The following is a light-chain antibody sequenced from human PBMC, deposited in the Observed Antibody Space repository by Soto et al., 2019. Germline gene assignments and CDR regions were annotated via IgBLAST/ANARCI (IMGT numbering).Light chain of an antibody. CDR3: SSYTSSSTLVV. Sequence: QSALTQPASVSGSPGQSITISCTGTSSDIGGYNSVSWYQQHPGKAPKLMIYEVRNRPSGVSNRFSGSKSGNTASLTISGLQAEDEAHYYCSSYTSSSTLVVLGGGTKLTVL. V-gene: IGLV2-14*01. CDR2: EVR. CDR1: SSDIGGYNS. J-gene: IGLJ2*01.